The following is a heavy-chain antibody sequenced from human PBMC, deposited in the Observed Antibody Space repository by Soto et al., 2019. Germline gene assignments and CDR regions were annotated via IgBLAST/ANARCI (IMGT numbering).Heavy chain of an antibody. CDR3: ARVIVVVTALDAFDI. CDR1: GFTFSSYW. CDR2: IKQDGSEK. Sequence: EVQLVESGGGLVQPGGSLRLSCAASGFTFSSYWMSWVRQAPGKGLEWVANIKQDGSEKYYVDSVKGRFTISRDNAKNSLYLQMNSLRAEDTAVYYCARVIVVVTALDAFDIWGQGTMVTVSS. D-gene: IGHD2-21*02. V-gene: IGHV3-7*01. J-gene: IGHJ3*02.